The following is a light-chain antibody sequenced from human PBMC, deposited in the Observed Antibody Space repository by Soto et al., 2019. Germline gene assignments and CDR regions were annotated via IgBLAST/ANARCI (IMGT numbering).Light chain of an antibody. CDR1: QSVSSSY. CDR3: QQYGSSPFN. CDR2: GAS. Sequence: EIVLTQSPGTLSLSPGERATLSCRASQSVSSSYLAWHQQKPGQAPRLLIYGASCRATGIPDRFSGSGSGTDFTLTISRLEPEDFAVYYCQQYGSSPFNFGGGTK. V-gene: IGKV3-20*01. J-gene: IGKJ4*01.